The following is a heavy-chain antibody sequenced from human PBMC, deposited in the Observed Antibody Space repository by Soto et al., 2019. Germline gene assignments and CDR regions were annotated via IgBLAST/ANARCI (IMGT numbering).Heavy chain of an antibody. CDR2: ISGSGGST. D-gene: IGHD3-22*01. CDR1: GFTFSSYA. V-gene: IGHV3-23*01. Sequence: PGGSLRLSCAASGFTFSSYAMSWVRQAPGKGLEWVSAISGSGGSTYYADSVKGRFTISRDNSKNTLYLQMNSLRAEDTAVYYCAKGDYYDSSGYYYYYGMDVWGQGTTVTVSS. CDR3: AKGDYYDSSGYYYYYGMDV. J-gene: IGHJ6*02.